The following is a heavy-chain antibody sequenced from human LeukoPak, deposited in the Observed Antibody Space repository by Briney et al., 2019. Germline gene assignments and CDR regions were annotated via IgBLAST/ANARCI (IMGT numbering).Heavy chain of an antibody. Sequence: RASVKVSCKASGYTFTGYYMHWVRQAPGQGLEWMGRINPNSGGTNYAQKFQGRVTMTRDTSISTAYMELSRLRSDDTAVYYCARGHDSSGYTFDYWGQGTLVTVSS. CDR2: INPNSGGT. CDR3: ARGHDSSGYTFDY. D-gene: IGHD3-22*01. CDR1: GYTFTGYY. V-gene: IGHV1-2*06. J-gene: IGHJ4*02.